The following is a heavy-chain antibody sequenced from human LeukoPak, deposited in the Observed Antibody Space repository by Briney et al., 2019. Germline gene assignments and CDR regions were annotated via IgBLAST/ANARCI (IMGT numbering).Heavy chain of an antibody. J-gene: IGHJ4*02. V-gene: IGHV1-8*03. CDR2: MNPNSGNT. Sequence: ASVKVSCKASGGTFSSYAISWVRQAPGQGLEWMGWMNPNSGNTGFDQKFQGRVTLTRDTSISTAYMEVTSLRSEDTAVYYCARGRCVGSPNCYYFDSWGQGTLVTVSS. CDR3: ARGRCVGSPNCYYFDS. CDR1: GGTFSSYA. D-gene: IGHD2-2*01.